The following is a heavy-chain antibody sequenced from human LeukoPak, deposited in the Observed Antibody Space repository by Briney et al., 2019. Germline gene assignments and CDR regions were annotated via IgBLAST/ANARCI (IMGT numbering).Heavy chain of an antibody. CDR3: ARHYYYASGSPFDY. J-gene: IGHJ4*02. V-gene: IGHV4-34*01. CDR2: INHSGST. CDR1: DDSITMYY. Sequence: SETLSLPCTVSDDSITMYYWTWIRQPPGKGLEWIGEINHSGSTNYNPSLKSRVTISVDTSKNQVSLGLSSVTAADTAVYYCARHYYYASGSPFDYWGQGTLVTVSS. D-gene: IGHD3-10*01.